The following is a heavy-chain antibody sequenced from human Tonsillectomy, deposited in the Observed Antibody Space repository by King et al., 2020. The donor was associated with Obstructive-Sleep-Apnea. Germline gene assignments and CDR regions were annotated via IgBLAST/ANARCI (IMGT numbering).Heavy chain of an antibody. CDR2: ISGSGGST. Sequence: VQLVESGGGLVQPGGSLRLSCAASGFTFSNYAMSWVRQAPGKGLEWVSSISGSGGSTYSADSVKGRFTISRDNSKNTLYLQMNSLRAEDTAVYYCAKDEDTGYDATPKYGMDVWGQGTTVTVSS. D-gene: IGHD5-12*01. J-gene: IGHJ6*02. V-gene: IGHV3-23*04. CDR1: GFTFSNYA. CDR3: AKDEDTGYDATPKYGMDV.